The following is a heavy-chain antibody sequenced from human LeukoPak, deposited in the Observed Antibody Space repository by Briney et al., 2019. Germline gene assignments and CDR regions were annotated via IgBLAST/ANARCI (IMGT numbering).Heavy chain of an antibody. V-gene: IGHV4-4*02. J-gene: IGHJ3*01. CDR2: VSHSETT. Sequence: SETLSLTCDVSGASVSATNWWTWVRLPPGKGLEWIGEVSHSETTNYSPSLRGRVRLSVDRAANQFSLRLTSVTAADTAVYYCAKESGRGTFDLWGQGTMVTVSA. D-gene: IGHD3-10*01. CDR1: GASVSATNW. CDR3: AKESGRGTFDL.